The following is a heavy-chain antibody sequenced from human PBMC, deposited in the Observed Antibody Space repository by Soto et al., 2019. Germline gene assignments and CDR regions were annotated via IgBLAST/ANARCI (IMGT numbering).Heavy chain of an antibody. V-gene: IGHV3-13*01. CDR2: IGAASDT. CDR1: GLTLSNYD. J-gene: IGHJ6*02. Sequence: GSLRLSGAASGLTLSNYDMPWVRQAPGEGLEWVSGIGAASDTYYPVSVQGRFTVSRDNAKKSLYLQMNSLRAGDTAVYYCARGVLGPGDYYYGMDVWGQGTTVTVSS. CDR3: ARGVLGPGDYYYGMDV. D-gene: IGHD7-27*01.